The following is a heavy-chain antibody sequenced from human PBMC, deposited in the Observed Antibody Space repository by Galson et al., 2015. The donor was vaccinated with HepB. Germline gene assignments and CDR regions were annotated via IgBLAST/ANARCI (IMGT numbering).Heavy chain of an antibody. CDR3: ARDKGENWYLDL. V-gene: IGHV3-48*03. Sequence: LRLSCAASGFTFSSSEMNWVRQSPGKGLEWVSHISGNGRTIYYADSVKGRFNISRDNAKNSLYLQMNSLRAEDSSVYYCARDKGENWYLDLWGRGTLVSVSS. CDR2: ISGNGRTI. CDR1: GFTFSSSE. D-gene: IGHD3-10*01. J-gene: IGHJ2*01.